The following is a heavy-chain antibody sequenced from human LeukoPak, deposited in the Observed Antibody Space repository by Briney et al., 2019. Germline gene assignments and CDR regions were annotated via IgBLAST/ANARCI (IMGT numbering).Heavy chain of an antibody. J-gene: IGHJ6*03. CDR3: ARVKEGLHPTGYYYYMDV. CDR1: GFTFSSYW. D-gene: IGHD4-11*01. Sequence: GGSLRLSCAASGFTFSSYWMHWVRQAPGKGLVWVSRINSDGSSTSYADSVKGRFTISRDNSKNTLYLQVNSLRAEDTAVYYCARVKEGLHPTGYYYYMDVWGKGTTVTVSS. V-gene: IGHV3-74*01. CDR2: INSDGSST.